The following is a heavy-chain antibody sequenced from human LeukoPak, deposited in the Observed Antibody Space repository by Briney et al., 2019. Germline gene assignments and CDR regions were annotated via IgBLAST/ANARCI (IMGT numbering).Heavy chain of an antibody. D-gene: IGHD2-2*01. CDR3: ARGPSASVVVVDPTRLDS. V-gene: IGHV1-2*02. CDR2: INPNSDDT. J-gene: IGHJ4*02. Sequence: VASVKVSCKASGYTFTGYYMHWVRQAPGQGLEWMGWINPNSDDTNFAQRFQGRVTMTRDTSISTAYMELSRLRSDDTAVYYCARGPSASVVVVDPTRLDSWGQGTLVTVSS. CDR1: GYTFTGYY.